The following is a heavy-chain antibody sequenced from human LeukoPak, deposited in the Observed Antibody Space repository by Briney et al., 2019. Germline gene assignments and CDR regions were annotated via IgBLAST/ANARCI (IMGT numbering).Heavy chain of an antibody. V-gene: IGHV3-23*01. CDR1: GFTFSNYA. Sequence: PGGSLRLSCAASGFTFSNYAMSWVRQAPGKGLQWVSAITCSGGSTYYADSVKGRFTISRDNSKNTLYLQMNSLRAEDTAVYYCAKGTRQQLVPYYFDYWGQGTLVTVSS. CDR2: ITCSGGST. J-gene: IGHJ4*02. CDR3: AKGTRQQLVPYYFDY. D-gene: IGHD6-13*01.